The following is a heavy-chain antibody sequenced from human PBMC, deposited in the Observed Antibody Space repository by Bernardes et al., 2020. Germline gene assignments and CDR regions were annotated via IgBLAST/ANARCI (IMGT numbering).Heavy chain of an antibody. D-gene: IGHD3-22*01. CDR2: IYSGGST. Sequence: GGSLRLSCAASGFTVSSNYMSWVRQAPGKGLEWVSVIYSGGSTYSADSVTGRFTISRDNSKNTLYLQMNSLRAEDTAVYYCARVSSPYIYYYDSSGYWFDPWGQGTLVTVSS. CDR3: ARVSSPYIYYYDSSGYWFDP. V-gene: IGHV3-53*01. CDR1: GFTVSSNY. J-gene: IGHJ5*02.